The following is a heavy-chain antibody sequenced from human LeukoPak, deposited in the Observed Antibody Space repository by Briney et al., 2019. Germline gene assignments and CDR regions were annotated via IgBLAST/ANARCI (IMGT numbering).Heavy chain of an antibody. J-gene: IGHJ3*02. CDR1: GYSFTSYW. V-gene: IGHV5-51*01. CDR2: IYPGDSDT. Sequence: GASLQISCKGSGYSFTSYWIGWVRQMPGKGLEWMGIIYPGDSDTRYSPSFQGQVTISADKSISTAYLQWSSLKASDTAMYYCARPEYCGGDCSAFDIWGQGTMVTVSS. D-gene: IGHD2-21*02. CDR3: ARPEYCGGDCSAFDI.